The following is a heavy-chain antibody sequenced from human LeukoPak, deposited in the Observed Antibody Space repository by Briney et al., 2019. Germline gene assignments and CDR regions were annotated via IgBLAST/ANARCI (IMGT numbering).Heavy chain of an antibody. CDR1: GGSISSGYF. CDR3: ARPPDSSDYGAAFDW. Sequence: SQTLSLTCTVSGGSISSGYFWGWIRQSPGKGLEWIGSIYHSGTTYYNPSLKSRVTISVDTSKNQFSLKLSSVTAADTAVYYCARPPDSSDYGAAFDWWGQGTLVTVSS. V-gene: IGHV4-38-2*02. J-gene: IGHJ4*02. CDR2: IYHSGTT. D-gene: IGHD4-11*01.